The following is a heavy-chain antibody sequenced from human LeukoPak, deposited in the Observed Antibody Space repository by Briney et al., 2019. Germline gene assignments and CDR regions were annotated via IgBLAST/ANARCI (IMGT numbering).Heavy chain of an antibody. CDR1: GGSISPYY. Sequence: SETLSLTCTVSGGSISPYYWSWIRQPPGKGLEWIGYIYHRGSTNYNPSLKSRVTISIDTSKNQFSLKVSSVTAADTAVYYCVRHCYASGSDPLCYFDYWGQGTLVTVSS. CDR2: IYHRGST. D-gene: IGHD3-10*01. J-gene: IGHJ4*02. CDR3: VRHCYASGSDPLCYFDY. V-gene: IGHV4-59*08.